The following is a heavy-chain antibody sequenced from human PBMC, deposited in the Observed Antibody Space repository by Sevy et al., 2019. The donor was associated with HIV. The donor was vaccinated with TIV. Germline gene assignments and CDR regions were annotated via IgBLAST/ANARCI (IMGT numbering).Heavy chain of an antibody. CDR3: AGRSYSSGWYP. J-gene: IGHJ5*02. CDR1: GGSISSYY. V-gene: IGHV4-4*07. Sequence: SEILSLTCTVSGGSISSYYWSWIRQPAGKGLEWIGRIYTSGSTNYNPSLKSRVTMSVDTSKNQFSLKLSSVTAADTAVYYCAGRSYSSGWYPWGQGTLVTVSS. CDR2: IYTSGST. D-gene: IGHD6-19*01.